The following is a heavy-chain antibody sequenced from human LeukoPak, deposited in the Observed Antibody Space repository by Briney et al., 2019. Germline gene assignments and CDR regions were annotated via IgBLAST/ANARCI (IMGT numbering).Heavy chain of an antibody. V-gene: IGHV4-31*03. Sequence: PSQTLSLTCTVSGGSISSGGYYWSWIRQHPGKGLEWIGYIYYSGSTYYNPSLKSRVTISVDTSKNQFSLKLSSVTAADTAVYYCARTHPAGVRGVVPTTNLFDPWGQGTLVTVSS. CDR2: IYYSGST. CDR3: ARTHPAGVRGVVPTTNLFDP. CDR1: GGSISSGGYY. J-gene: IGHJ5*02. D-gene: IGHD3-10*01.